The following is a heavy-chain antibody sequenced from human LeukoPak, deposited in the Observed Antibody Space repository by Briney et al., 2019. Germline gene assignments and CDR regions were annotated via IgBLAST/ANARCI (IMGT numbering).Heavy chain of an antibody. J-gene: IGHJ4*02. CDR2: ISAYNGNT. V-gene: IGHV1-18*01. D-gene: IGHD6-13*01. Sequence: ASVKVSCKASGYTFTSYGISWVRQAPGQGLEWMGWISAYNGNTNYAQKLQGRVTMTTDTSTSTAYMELRSLRSDDTAVYYCARVSIKQQLVLILDYWGQGTLVTVSS. CDR3: ARVSIKQQLVLILDY. CDR1: GYTFTSYG.